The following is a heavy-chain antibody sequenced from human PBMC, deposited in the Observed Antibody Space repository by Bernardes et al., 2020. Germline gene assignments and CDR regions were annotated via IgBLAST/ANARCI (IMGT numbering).Heavy chain of an antibody. CDR2: ISYDGSNK. Sequence: GGSLRLSCAASGFTFSSYAMHWVRQAPGKGLEWVAVISYDGSNKYYADSVKGRFTISRDNSKNTLYLQMNSLRAEDTAVYYCGRDGGGWFDPWGQGTLVTVSS. J-gene: IGHJ5*02. CDR3: GRDGGGWFDP. D-gene: IGHD3-16*01. V-gene: IGHV3-30-3*01. CDR1: GFTFSSYA.